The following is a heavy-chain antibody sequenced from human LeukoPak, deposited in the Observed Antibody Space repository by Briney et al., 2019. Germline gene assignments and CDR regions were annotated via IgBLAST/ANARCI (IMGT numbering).Heavy chain of an antibody. CDR2: IYTSGST. CDR1: GGSINSSSYY. J-gene: IGHJ4*02. D-gene: IGHD3-10*01. CDR3: ARMDRLKGSFDY. Sequence: PSETLSLTCTVSGGSINSSSYYWSWIRQPAGKGLEWIGRIYTSGSTNYNPSLQSRVTMSVDKSKNQFSLKLSSVTAADTAVYYCARMDRLKGSFDYWGQGTLVTVSS. V-gene: IGHV4-61*02.